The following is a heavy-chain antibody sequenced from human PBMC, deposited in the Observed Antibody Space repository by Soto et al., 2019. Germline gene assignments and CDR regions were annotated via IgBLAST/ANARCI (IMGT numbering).Heavy chain of an antibody. D-gene: IGHD3-3*01. CDR2: ISGSGGST. Sequence: EVQLLESGGGLVQPGGSLRLSCAASGFTFISYAMSWVRQAPGQGLEWVSAISGSGGSTYYADSVKGRFTISRDNSKNTLYLQMNRLRAEDTAVYYCAKDDDFWSGPPDYWGQGTLVTVSS. V-gene: IGHV3-23*01. J-gene: IGHJ4*02. CDR3: AKDDDFWSGPPDY. CDR1: GFTFISYA.